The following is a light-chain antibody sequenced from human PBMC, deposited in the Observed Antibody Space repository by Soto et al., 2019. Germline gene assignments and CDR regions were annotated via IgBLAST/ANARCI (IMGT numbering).Light chain of an antibody. CDR3: QQYDNSPRYT. V-gene: IGKV3-20*01. Sequence: EIVLTQSPGTLSLSPGERATLSCRASQTINSAYIAWYQQKPAQPPRLLIYSASRRASGIPDRFSGSGSGTYFTLTISRLEPDDFAVYYCQQYDNSPRYTFAQGTKVEIK. CDR1: QTINSAY. J-gene: IGKJ2*01. CDR2: SAS.